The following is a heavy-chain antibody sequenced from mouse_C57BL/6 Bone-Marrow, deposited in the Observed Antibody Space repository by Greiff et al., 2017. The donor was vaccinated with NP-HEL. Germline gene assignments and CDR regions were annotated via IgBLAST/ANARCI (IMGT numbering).Heavy chain of an antibody. CDR3: TTQFITTGAY. J-gene: IGHJ3*01. Sequence: VPLKQSGAELVRPGASVKLSCTASGFNIKDYYMHWVKQRPEQGLGWIGRIDPEDGDTASAPKCQGKATMTADTSSNTAYLQLSSLTSEDTAVYYCTTQFITTGAYWGQGTLVTVSA. CDR2: IDPEDGDT. V-gene: IGHV14-1*01. CDR1: GFNIKDYY. D-gene: IGHD1-1*01.